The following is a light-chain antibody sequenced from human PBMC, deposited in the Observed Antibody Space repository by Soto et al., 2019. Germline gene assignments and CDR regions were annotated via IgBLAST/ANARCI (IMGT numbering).Light chain of an antibody. Sequence: QSVLTQPPSASGTPGQRVTVSCSGSSSNIGNNYVSWYQQVPGTAPKLLIYDNNKRPSGIPDRFSGSKSGTSGTLDITGLQTGDEADYYCATWDGSLPGEVFGGGTKLTVL. V-gene: IGLV1-51*01. J-gene: IGLJ2*01. CDR3: ATWDGSLPGEV. CDR1: SSNIGNNY. CDR2: DNN.